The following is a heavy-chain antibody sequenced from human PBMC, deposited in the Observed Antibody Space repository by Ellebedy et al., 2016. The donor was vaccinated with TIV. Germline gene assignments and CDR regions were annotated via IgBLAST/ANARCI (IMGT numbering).Heavy chain of an antibody. V-gene: IGHV4-4*02. CDR3: VRGGAWRFDP. J-gene: IGHJ5*02. Sequence: MPSETLSLTCAVSGGSISSGYWWTWVRQPPGKGLEWVGEVHHSGNTNCNPSLKSRVTISVDKSMNQFSLHLISVTAADTAVYYCVRGGAWRFDPWGQGTLVTVSS. CDR1: GGSISSGYW. CDR2: VHHSGNT. D-gene: IGHD1-26*01.